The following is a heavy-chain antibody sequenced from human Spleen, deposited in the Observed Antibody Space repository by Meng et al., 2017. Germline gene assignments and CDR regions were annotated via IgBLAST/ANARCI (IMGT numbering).Heavy chain of an antibody. CDR1: GFTFSSYW. J-gene: IGHJ6*02. CDR3: AREYTNSWYENYYYGLDV. CDR2: ISSSGSTI. D-gene: IGHD6-13*01. Sequence: GESLKISCAASGFTFSSYWMSWVRQAPGKGLEWVSYISSSGSTIYYADSVKGRFTISRDNAKNSLYLQMNSLRAEDTAVYYCAREYTNSWYENYYYGLDVWGQRTTVTVSS. V-gene: IGHV3-48*04.